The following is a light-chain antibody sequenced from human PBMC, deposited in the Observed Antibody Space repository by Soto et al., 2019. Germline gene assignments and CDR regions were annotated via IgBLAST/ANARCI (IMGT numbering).Light chain of an antibody. J-gene: IGLJ2*01. CDR2: EGS. CDR3: CSYAGNSTP. V-gene: IGLV2-23*01. CDR1: SSDVGSYNL. Sequence: QSALTQPASVSGSPGQSITISCTGTSSDVGSYNLVSWYQQHPGKAPKLMIYEGSKRPSGVSNRFSGSKSGNTASLTISGLQAEDEAVYYCCSYAGNSTPFGGGTKLTVL.